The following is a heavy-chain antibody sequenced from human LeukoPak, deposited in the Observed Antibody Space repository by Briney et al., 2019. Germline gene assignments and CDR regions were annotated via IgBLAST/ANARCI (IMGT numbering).Heavy chain of an antibody. Sequence: PSETLSLTCTVSDGSISSSSYYWGWIRQPPGKGLEWIGSIYYSGSTYYNPSLKSRVTISVDTSKNQFSLKLSSVTAADTAVYYCARLYSGSQGDYWGQGTLVTVSS. CDR2: IYYSGST. CDR1: DGSISSSSYY. D-gene: IGHD1-26*01. V-gene: IGHV4-39*01. J-gene: IGHJ4*02. CDR3: ARLYSGSQGDY.